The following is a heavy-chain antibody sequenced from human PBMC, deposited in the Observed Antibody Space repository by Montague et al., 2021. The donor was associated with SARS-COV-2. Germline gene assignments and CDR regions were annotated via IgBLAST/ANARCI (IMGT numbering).Heavy chain of an antibody. CDR3: AKSAWHNWYFDI. D-gene: IGHD2/OR15-2a*01. CDR1: GDSISRNSYY. J-gene: IGHJ2*01. Sequence: SETLSLTCTVSGDSISRNSYYWGRIRQPPGKGLEWIGSMPYSGSTYHNPSLKSRVSISVDTSRNQFSLKLSSMTAADTAVYYCAKSAWHNWYFDIWGRGTLVTVSS. V-gene: IGHV4-39*01. CDR2: MPYSGST.